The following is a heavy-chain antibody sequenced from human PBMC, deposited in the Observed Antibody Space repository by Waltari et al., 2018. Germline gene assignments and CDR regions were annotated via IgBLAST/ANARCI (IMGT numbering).Heavy chain of an antibody. CDR1: GFTFSSYS. CDR3: ARSSGWYVGYWYFDL. D-gene: IGHD6-19*01. CDR2: ISSSSSYI. V-gene: IGHV3-21*01. Sequence: EVQLVESGGGLVKPGGSLRLSCAASGFTFSSYSMNWVRQAPGKGLEWVSSISSSSSYIYYADSVKGRFTISRDNAKNSLYLQMNSLRAEDTAVYYCARSSGWYVGYWYFDLWGRGTLVTVSS. J-gene: IGHJ2*01.